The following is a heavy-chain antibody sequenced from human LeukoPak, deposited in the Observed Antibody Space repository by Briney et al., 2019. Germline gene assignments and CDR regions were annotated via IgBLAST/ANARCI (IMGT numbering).Heavy chain of an antibody. CDR3: ARDGYDGAFDI. Sequence: GMSLRLSCAASGFTFSSYGMHWVRKAPGKVMEWVAAIWYDGSNKYYADSVKGRFTISRDNSKNTLYLQMNSLRAEDTAVYYCARDGYDGAFDIWGQGTMVTVSS. D-gene: IGHD5-12*01. CDR1: GFTFSSYG. J-gene: IGHJ3*02. CDR2: IWYDGSNK. V-gene: IGHV3-33*01.